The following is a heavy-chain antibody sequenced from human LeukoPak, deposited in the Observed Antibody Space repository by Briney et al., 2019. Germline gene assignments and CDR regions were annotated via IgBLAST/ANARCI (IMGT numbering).Heavy chain of an antibody. CDR3: ARESSGGSVFDY. V-gene: IGHV1-46*01. D-gene: IGHD2-15*01. CDR1: GYTFMSYY. J-gene: IGHJ4*02. Sequence: ASVKVSCKASGYTFMSYYMHWVRQAPGQGLEWMGKINPSGGSTTYRQKFQGRVTMTRDTSTSTVYMEMSSLISEDTAMYYCARESSGGSVFDYWGQGTLVTVSS. CDR2: INPSGGST.